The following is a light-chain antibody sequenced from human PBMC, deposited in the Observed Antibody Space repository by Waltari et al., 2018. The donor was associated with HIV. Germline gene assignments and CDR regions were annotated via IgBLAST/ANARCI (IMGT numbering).Light chain of an antibody. CDR1: SSNIGAGYD. Sequence: QSVLTPPPSVSGAPGQRVTISCTGSSSNIGAGYDLHWYQQLPGTAPKLLIYGNSNRPSGVPDRFSGSTSGTSASLAITGLQAEDEADYYCQSYDSSLSVVVFGGGTKLTVL. V-gene: IGLV1-40*01. J-gene: IGLJ2*01. CDR3: QSYDSSLSVVV. CDR2: GNS.